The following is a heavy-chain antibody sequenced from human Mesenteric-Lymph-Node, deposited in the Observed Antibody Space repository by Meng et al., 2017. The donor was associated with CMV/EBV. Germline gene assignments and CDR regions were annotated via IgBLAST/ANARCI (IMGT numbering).Heavy chain of an antibody. D-gene: IGHD3-3*01. Sequence: SETLSLTCTVSDDSISSSHYCWGWIRQSPGKGLEWIGTIYYTGNTYNNPSLKSPVTISVDISKNHFSLKLSSVTAADTAVYYWAREHSEITVFDVFHGWFDPWGQGTLVTVSS. CDR3: AREHSEITVFDVFHGWFDP. V-gene: IGHV4-39*07. CDR2: IYYTGNT. CDR1: DDSISSSHYC. J-gene: IGHJ5*02.